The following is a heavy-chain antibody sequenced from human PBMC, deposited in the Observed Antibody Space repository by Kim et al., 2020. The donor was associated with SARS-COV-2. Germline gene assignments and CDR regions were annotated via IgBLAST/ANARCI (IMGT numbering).Heavy chain of an antibody. J-gene: IGHJ4*02. Sequence: GGSLRLSCAASGFTFSSYSMNWVRQAPGKGLEWVSSISSSSSYIYYADSVKGRFTISRDNAKNSLYLQMNSLRAEDTAVYYCARGKELLWFGELLAHPYFDYWGQGTLVTVSS. CDR1: GFTFSSYS. D-gene: IGHD3-10*01. CDR2: ISSSSSYI. CDR3: ARGKELLWFGELLAHPYFDY. V-gene: IGHV3-21*01.